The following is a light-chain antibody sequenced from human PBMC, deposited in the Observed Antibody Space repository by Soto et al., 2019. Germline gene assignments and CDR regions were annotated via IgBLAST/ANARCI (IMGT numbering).Light chain of an antibody. Sequence: QSVVTQPPSASGTPGQRVTISCSGSSSNIESNTVNWYQQLPRTAPKLLIYNNNQRPSGVPDRFSGSKSGTSASLAISGLQSEDEADYYCATWDDSLNTWVFGGGTKVTVL. CDR1: SSNIESNT. V-gene: IGLV1-44*01. CDR3: ATWDDSLNTWV. CDR2: NNN. J-gene: IGLJ3*02.